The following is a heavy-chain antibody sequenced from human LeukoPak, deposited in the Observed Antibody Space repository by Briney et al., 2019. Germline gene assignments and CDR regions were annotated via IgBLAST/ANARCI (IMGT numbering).Heavy chain of an antibody. D-gene: IGHD6-19*01. CDR1: GFTFSNYW. CDR2: IKQDGSEK. Sequence: GGSLRLSCAASGFTFSNYWMSWVRQAPGKGLKWVANIKQDGSEKYYVDSVKGRFTISRDNAKNSLYLQMNSLRAEDTAVYYCARDILGWLVDYWGQGTLVTVSS. J-gene: IGHJ4*02. CDR3: ARDILGWLVDY. V-gene: IGHV3-7*01.